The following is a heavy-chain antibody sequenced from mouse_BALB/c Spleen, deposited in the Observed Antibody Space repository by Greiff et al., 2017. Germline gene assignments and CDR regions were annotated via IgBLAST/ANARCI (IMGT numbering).Heavy chain of an antibody. V-gene: IGHV6-6*02. CDR2: IRLKSNNYAT. CDR1: GFTFSNYW. Sequence: EVLLVESGGGLVQPGGSMKLSCVASGFTFSNYWMNWVRQSPEKGLEWVAEIRLKSNNYATHYAESVKGRFTISRADSKSSVYLQMNNLRAEDTGIYYCTRVLYYYAMDYWGQGTSVTVSS. CDR3: TRVLYYYAMDY. J-gene: IGHJ4*01.